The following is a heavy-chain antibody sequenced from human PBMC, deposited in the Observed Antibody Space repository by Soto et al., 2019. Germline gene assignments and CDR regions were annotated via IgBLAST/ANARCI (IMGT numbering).Heavy chain of an antibody. J-gene: IGHJ3*02. D-gene: IGHD2-21*01. CDR3: ARGNDWKSSTFDI. Sequence: QVQLQESGAGLVKPSETLSLTCTVAGGSLTDHYWNWFRQSPGKGLHWIGYVYYSGGTNYNPSLKSRVTMLVDTSKNQFSLNLRSVTAADTAVYYCARGNDWKSSTFDIWGQGTMVSVSS. CDR2: VYYSGGT. V-gene: IGHV4-59*11. CDR1: GGSLTDHY.